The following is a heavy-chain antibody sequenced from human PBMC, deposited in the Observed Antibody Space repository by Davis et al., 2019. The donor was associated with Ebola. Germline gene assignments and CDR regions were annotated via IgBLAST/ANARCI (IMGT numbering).Heavy chain of an antibody. CDR2: IYYSGST. CDR1: GGSISSGEHY. Sequence: MPSETLSLTCTVSGGSISSGEHYWTWIRQPPGRGLEWIAYIYYSGSTYYNPSLKSRVTISVDTSKNQFSLKLSSVTAADTAVYYCAREQLLWFGELLYVSYGMDVWGKGTTVTVSS. CDR3: AREQLLWFGELLYVSYGMDV. D-gene: IGHD3-10*01. J-gene: IGHJ6*04. V-gene: IGHV4-30-4*08.